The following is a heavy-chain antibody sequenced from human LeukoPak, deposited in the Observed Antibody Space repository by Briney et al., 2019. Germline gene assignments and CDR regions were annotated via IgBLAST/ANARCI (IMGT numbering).Heavy chain of an antibody. V-gene: IGHV4-39*01. D-gene: IGHD5/OR15-5a*01. CDR2: IYYSGST. J-gene: IGHJ6*03. Sequence: PSETLSLTCTVSGGSISISDYYWGWIRQPPGKGLEWIGSIYYSGSTYYNPSLKSRVTISVDTSKNHFSLKLTSVTAADTDVYYCARHVSSYYYYMDVWGTGTTVTVSS. CDR3: ARHVSSYYYYMDV. CDR1: GGSISISDYY.